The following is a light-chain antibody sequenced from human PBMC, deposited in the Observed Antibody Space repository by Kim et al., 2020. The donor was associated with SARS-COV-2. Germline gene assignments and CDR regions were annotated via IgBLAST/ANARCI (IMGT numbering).Light chain of an antibody. CDR3: LQHENFPLT. CDR2: EAT. V-gene: IGKV5-2*01. J-gene: IGKJ1*01. CDR1: QDIDDD. Sequence: VTPRDKVNISIKASQDIDDDINWYQQKPGEAAIFIIQEATTLVPGIPPRFSGSGYGTDFTLTINDVETDDAAYYLCLQHENFPLTFGQGTKVYIK.